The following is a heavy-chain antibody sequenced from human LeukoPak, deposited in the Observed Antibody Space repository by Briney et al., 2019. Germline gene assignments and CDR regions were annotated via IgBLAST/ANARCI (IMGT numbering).Heavy chain of an antibody. CDR2: IYSGGST. CDR1: GFTVSSNY. Sequence: PGGSLRLSCAASGFTVSSNYMSWVRQAPGKGLEWVSVIYSGGSTYYADSVKGRFTISRDNSKNTLYLQMSSLRAEDTAVYYCARDARITIFGSYYFDYWGQGTLVTVSS. J-gene: IGHJ4*02. CDR3: ARDARITIFGSYYFDY. V-gene: IGHV3-66*02. D-gene: IGHD3-3*01.